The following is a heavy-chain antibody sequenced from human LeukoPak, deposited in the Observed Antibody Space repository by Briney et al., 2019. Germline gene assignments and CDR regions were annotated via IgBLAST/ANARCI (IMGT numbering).Heavy chain of an antibody. CDR3: ARERTERDFDY. V-gene: IGHV1-2*02. Sequence: ASVKVSCKASGYTFTDYYMHWVRQAPGQGLEWMGWINSNSGGTNYAQKFPGRVIMTRDTSIRTAYMELSRLRSDDTAIYYCARERTERDFDYWGQGTLVTVSS. J-gene: IGHJ4*02. CDR2: INSNSGGT. CDR1: GYTFTDYY.